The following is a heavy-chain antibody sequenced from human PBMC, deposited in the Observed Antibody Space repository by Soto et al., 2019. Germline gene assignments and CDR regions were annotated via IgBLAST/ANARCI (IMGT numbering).Heavy chain of an antibody. J-gene: IGHJ4*02. CDR3: ARETYPNFDY. V-gene: IGHV3-33*01. Sequence: QVQLVESGGGVVQPGRSLRLSCAASGFTFSSYGMHWVRQAPGKGLEWVAVIWYDGSNKYYADSVKGRFTISRDNSKNTLYLQMNSLRAEDTAVYHCARETYPNFDYWGQGTLVTVSS. CDR2: IWYDGSNK. CDR1: GFTFSSYG.